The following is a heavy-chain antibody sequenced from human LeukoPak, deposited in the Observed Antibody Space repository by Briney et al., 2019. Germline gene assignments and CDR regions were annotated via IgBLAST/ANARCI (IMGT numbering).Heavy chain of an antibody. Sequence: PSETLSLTCTVSGASIRSNPYYWAWLRQPPGKGLEWIGNIFYSGSAYYNPSLKSRVTISVDTSQNQLSLKVRSVTATDTAVYYCTRQGVVVSSTQADYWGHGTLVTVSS. V-gene: IGHV4-39*01. CDR1: GASIRSNPYY. J-gene: IGHJ4*01. D-gene: IGHD2-15*01. CDR2: IFYSGSA. CDR3: TRQGVVVSSTQADY.